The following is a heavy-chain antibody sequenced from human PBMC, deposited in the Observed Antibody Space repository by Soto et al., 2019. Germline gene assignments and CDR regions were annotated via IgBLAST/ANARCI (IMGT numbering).Heavy chain of an antibody. CDR1: GFTFSSYG. CDR2: ISYDGSNK. J-gene: IGHJ6*03. V-gene: IGHV3-30*18. Sequence: GGSLRLSCAASGFTFSSYGMHWVRQAPGKGLEWVAVISYDGSNKYYADSVKGRFTISRDNSKNTLYLQMNSLRAEDTAVYYCAKDPGLREFYYYYYMDVWGKGTTVTVSS. D-gene: IGHD4-17*01. CDR3: AKDPGLREFYYYYYMDV.